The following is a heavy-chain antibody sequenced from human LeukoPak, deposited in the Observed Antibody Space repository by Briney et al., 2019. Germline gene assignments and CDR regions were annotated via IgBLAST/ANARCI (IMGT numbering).Heavy chain of an antibody. V-gene: IGHV4-39*07. Sequence: SSETLSLTCTVSGGSISSSSYYWGWIRQPPGKGLEWIGSIYYSGSTYYNPSLKSRVTISVDTSKNQFSLKLTSVTAADTAVYYCAKSSYGLVDIWGQGTMVTVSS. CDR1: GGSISSSSYY. J-gene: IGHJ3*02. CDR3: AKSSYGLVDI. D-gene: IGHD5-18*01. CDR2: IYYSGST.